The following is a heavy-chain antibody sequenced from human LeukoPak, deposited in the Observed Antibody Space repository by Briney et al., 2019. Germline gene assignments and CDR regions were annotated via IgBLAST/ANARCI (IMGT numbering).Heavy chain of an antibody. Sequence: SETLSLTCAVYGGSFSGYYWSWIRQPPGKGLEWIGEINHSGSTNYNPSLKSRVTISVDTSKNQFSLTLTSVTAADTAMYYCATRYSVWPKWGPGTLVTVSS. V-gene: IGHV4-34*01. J-gene: IGHJ4*02. CDR3: ATRYSVWPK. D-gene: IGHD5/OR15-5a*01. CDR2: INHSGST. CDR1: GGSFSGYY.